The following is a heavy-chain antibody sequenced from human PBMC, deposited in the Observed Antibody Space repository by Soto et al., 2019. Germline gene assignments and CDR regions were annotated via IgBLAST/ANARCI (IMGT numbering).Heavy chain of an antibody. V-gene: IGHV3-74*01. CDR1: GITFRNYW. CDR3: ASDAAACLKF. Sequence: GGSLRLSCAVSGITFRNYWMHWLRQAPGKGLLWVSHINSDASIINYADSVKGRFTISRDNARNTLYLQINSLRVDDTASYYCASDAAACLKFGGQGTWVTVSS. J-gene: IGHJ4*02. CDR2: INSDASII. D-gene: IGHD6-13*01.